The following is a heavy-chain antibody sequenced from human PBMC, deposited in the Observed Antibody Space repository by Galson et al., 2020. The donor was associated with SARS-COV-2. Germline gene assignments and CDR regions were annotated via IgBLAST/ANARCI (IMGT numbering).Heavy chain of an antibody. CDR1: GGSISSSSYY. CDR2: IYYSGST. J-gene: IGHJ5*02. D-gene: IGHD6-19*01. Sequence: ETSETLSLTCTVSGGSISSSSYYWGWIRQPPGKGLEWIGSIYYSGSTYYNPSLKSRVTISVDTSKNQFSLKLSSVTAADTAVYYCARHGSGAYSSGWGEDWFDPWGQGTLVTVSS. V-gene: IGHV4-39*01. CDR3: ARHGSGAYSSGWGEDWFDP.